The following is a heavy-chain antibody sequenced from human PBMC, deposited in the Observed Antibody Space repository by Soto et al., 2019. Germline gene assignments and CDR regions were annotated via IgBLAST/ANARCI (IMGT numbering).Heavy chain of an antibody. Sequence: ASVKVSCKASGYTFTGYYMHWVRQAPGQGLEWMGWINPNSGGTNYAQKFQGWVTMTRDTSISTAYMELSRLRSDDTAVYSCARGHSLVTVAADAFDIWGQGTMVTVSS. D-gene: IGHD5-18*01. V-gene: IGHV1-2*04. J-gene: IGHJ3*02. CDR3: ARGHSLVTVAADAFDI. CDR1: GYTFTGYY. CDR2: INPNSGGT.